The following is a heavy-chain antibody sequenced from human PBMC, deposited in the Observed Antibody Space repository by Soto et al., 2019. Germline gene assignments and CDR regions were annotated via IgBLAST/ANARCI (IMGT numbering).Heavy chain of an antibody. CDR1: GGSISSSSYY. D-gene: IGHD3-10*01. J-gene: IGHJ4*02. V-gene: IGHV4-39*01. Sequence: SETLSLTCTVFGGSISSSSYYWGWIRQPPGKGLEWIGSIYYSGSTYYNLSLKSRVTISVDTSKNQFSLKLSSVTAADTAVYYCARRWGSGIDYWGQGTLVTVSS. CDR2: IYYSGST. CDR3: ARRWGSGIDY.